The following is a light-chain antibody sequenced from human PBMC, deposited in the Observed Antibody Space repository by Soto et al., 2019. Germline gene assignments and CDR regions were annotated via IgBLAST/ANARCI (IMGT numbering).Light chain of an antibody. J-gene: IGKJ3*01. CDR3: HQCCSTPVT. CDR2: AGS. CDR1: QSISSY. V-gene: IGKV1-39*01. Sequence: DIPLTQSPSSLSASVGDRVTISCRASQSISSYFNWYQQKRGKAPKRLIYAGSSLQSGVPSRFSGSGSGTDFTLTIGSVEPEDFATYYCHQCCSTPVTFGHGTKVDIK.